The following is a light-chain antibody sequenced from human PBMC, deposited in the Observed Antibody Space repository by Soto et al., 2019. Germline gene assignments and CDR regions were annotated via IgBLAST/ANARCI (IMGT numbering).Light chain of an antibody. CDR1: SSDVGAYIY. CDR2: EVS. J-gene: IGLJ1*01. CDR3: SSYAGSNNYV. Sequence: QSVLTQPPSASGSPGQSATISCTGTSSDVGAYIYVSWYQQHPGKAPRLMIYEVSKRPSGVPDRFSGSKSGNTASLTVSGLQAEDEADYYCSSYAGSNNYVFGTGTKVTVL. V-gene: IGLV2-8*01.